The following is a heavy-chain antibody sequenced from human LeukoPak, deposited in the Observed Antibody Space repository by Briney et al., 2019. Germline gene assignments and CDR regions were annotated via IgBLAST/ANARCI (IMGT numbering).Heavy chain of an antibody. CDR3: GKDRFTYGEIDY. Sequence: ASVKVSCKASGYTFTGYYMHWVRQAPGQGLEWMGWIHPNSGGTNYAQKFQDRVTMTRDTSINTAYLEMSRVKSDDTAVYYCGKDRFTYGEIDYWGQGTLVTVTS. D-gene: IGHD5-18*01. J-gene: IGHJ4*02. V-gene: IGHV1-2*02. CDR2: IHPNSGGT. CDR1: GYTFTGYY.